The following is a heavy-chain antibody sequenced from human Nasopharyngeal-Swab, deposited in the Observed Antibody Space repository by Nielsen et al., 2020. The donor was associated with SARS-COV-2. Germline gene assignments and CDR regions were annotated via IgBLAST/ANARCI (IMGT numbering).Heavy chain of an antibody. CDR1: GGSISSGGYY. Sequence: SETLSLTCTVSGGSISSGGYYCSWIRQHPGKGLEWIGYIYYSGSTYYNPSLKSRVTISVDTSKNQFSLKLSSVTAADTAVYYCARGGLIFGVVNKPFDYWGQGTLVTVSS. CDR2: IYYSGST. D-gene: IGHD3-3*01. J-gene: IGHJ4*02. V-gene: IGHV4-31*03. CDR3: ARGGLIFGVVNKPFDY.